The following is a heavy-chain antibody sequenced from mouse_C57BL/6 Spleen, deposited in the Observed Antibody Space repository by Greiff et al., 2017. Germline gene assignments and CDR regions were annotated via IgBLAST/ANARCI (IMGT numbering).Heavy chain of an antibody. Sequence: EVKLVESGGGLVKPGGSLKLSCAASGFTFSSYAMSWVRQTPEKRLEWVATISDGGSYTYYPDNVKGRFTISRDNAKNNLYLQMSHLKSEDTAMYYCAREYGYYGFPFAYWGQGTLVTVSA. CDR2: ISDGGSYT. CDR3: AREYGYYGFPFAY. J-gene: IGHJ3*01. D-gene: IGHD2-3*01. CDR1: GFTFSSYA. V-gene: IGHV5-4*01.